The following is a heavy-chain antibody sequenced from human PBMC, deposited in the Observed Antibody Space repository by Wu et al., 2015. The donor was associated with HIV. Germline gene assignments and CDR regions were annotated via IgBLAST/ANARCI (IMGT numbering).Heavy chain of an antibody. CDR1: GYIFINYY. J-gene: IGHJ6*04. CDR3: VRVSPPDV. Sequence: QMQMVQSGAEVKKPGASVRVSCKASGYIFINYYIQWVRQTPGQGLEWMGWINSRSGDTFYAQRFQGRVTMTRNTSTTTAYMELSRLRSDDTAVYYCVRVSPPDVWGKGTTVIVSS. CDR2: INSRSGDT. V-gene: IGHV1-2*02.